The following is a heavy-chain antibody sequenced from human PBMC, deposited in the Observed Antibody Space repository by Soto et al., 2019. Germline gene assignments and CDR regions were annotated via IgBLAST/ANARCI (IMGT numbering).Heavy chain of an antibody. V-gene: IGHV1-69*13. CDR1: GGLFSSFA. J-gene: IGHJ4*02. CDR2: IIPVFGTT. CDR3: ARGGGPYVWFNEF. D-gene: IGHD3-16*01. Sequence: GASVKVSCKDSGGLFSSFAISWVRQAPGQGLEWLGGIIPVFGTTNYAEKFQDRVTITADESTSTAYMELTSLTSGDTAMYYCARGGGPYVWFNEFWGQGTLVTVSS.